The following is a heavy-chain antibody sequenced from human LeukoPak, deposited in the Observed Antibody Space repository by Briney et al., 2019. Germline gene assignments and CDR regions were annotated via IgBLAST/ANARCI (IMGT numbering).Heavy chain of an antibody. J-gene: IGHJ4*02. CDR2: IYYSGST. CDR3: ARRSLVGASN. Sequence: PSETLSLTCTVSGGSISSYYWGWIRQPPGKGLEWIGSIYYSGSTYYNPSLKSRVTISVDTSKNQFSLKLSSVTAADTAVYYCARRSLVGASNWGQGTLVTVSS. CDR1: GGSISSYY. V-gene: IGHV4-39*01. D-gene: IGHD1-26*01.